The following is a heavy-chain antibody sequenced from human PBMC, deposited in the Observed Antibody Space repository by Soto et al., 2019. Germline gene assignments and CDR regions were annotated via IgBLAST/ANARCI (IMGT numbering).Heavy chain of an antibody. J-gene: IGHJ6*02. Sequence: QVQVVESGGGVVQPGRSLRLSCAASGFTFSSFGMHWVRQAPGKGLEWVSLIWYDGSKKSYGDSVKGRFTISRDNSRKTVDLPMNSLRADGTAVYYCARDASYYSLWSGYYPSRNGMDVWGQGTTVTVSS. CDR2: IWYDGSKK. D-gene: IGHD3-3*01. CDR3: ARDASYYSLWSGYYPSRNGMDV. CDR1: GFTFSSFG. V-gene: IGHV3-33*01.